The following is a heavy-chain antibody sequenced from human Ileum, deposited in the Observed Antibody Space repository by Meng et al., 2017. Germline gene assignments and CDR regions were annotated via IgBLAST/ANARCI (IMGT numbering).Heavy chain of an antibody. CDR3: AGRYSSGWYVH. CDR1: GFTVSSNY. J-gene: IGHJ5*02. Sequence: VHLVGDAGCLIHPCAPCNLPCSASGFTVSSNYISWVRQAPGKGLEWVSVIYAGGTTYYADSVKGRFTISRDDSKNTVFLQMNSLRGEDTAVYYCAGRYSSGWYVHWGQGTLVTVSS. D-gene: IGHD6-19*01. CDR2: IYAGGTT. V-gene: IGHV3-53*01.